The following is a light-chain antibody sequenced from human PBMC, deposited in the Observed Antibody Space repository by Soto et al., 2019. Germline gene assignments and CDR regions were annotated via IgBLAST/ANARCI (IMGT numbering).Light chain of an antibody. CDR3: QQSGSSPIT. J-gene: IGKJ5*01. CDR1: QSISSSY. CDR2: DAS. Sequence: EIVLTQSPGTLSLSPGERATLSCRASQSISSSYLAWYQQKPGQAPRLLMYDASSRATGIPDRFSGSGSGTDFTLTISRLEPEDFAVYYCQQSGSSPITFGQGTRLEIK. V-gene: IGKV3-20*01.